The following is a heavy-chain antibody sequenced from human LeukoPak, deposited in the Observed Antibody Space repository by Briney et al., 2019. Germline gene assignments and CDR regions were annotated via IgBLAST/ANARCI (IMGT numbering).Heavy chain of an antibody. D-gene: IGHD3-9*01. CDR1: GGTFTNYA. J-gene: IGHJ4*02. V-gene: IGHV1-69*04. CDR3: TRGGGVDILTGFQY. CDR2: IIPILDVT. Sequence: ASVKVSCKASGGTFTNYAINWVRQAPGQGLEWMGRIIPILDVTNYAQKFQGRVTITANQSTSTSYMALSSLRYEDTAVYYCTRGGGVDILTGFQYWGQGTLVTVSS.